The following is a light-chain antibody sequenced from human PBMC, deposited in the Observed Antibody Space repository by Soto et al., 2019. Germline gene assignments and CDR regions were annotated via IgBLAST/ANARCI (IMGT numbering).Light chain of an antibody. J-gene: IGLJ1*01. CDR1: RNDIGAYEF. V-gene: IGLV2-8*01. Sequence: QSALTQPPSASGSPGQSVTISCTGTRNDIGAYEFVSWYQHHPGKAPKLIIYEVVQRPSGVPDRFSGSKSGNTASLTVSGLQAADEADYYCCSYARGSTYVFGTGTKVTVL. CDR3: CSYARGSTYV. CDR2: EVV.